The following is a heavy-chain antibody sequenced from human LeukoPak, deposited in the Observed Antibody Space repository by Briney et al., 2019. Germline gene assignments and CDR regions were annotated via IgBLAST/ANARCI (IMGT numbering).Heavy chain of an antibody. Sequence: SETLSLTCSVSGGSISSYYWSWIRQPPGKGLEWIGYIYYSGSTNYNPSLKSRVSISVETSKNQFSLKLSSVTAADTAVYYCARGNWNYASFWFDPWGQGTLVTVSS. CDR3: ARGNWNYASFWFDP. CDR1: GGSISSYY. V-gene: IGHV4-59*01. J-gene: IGHJ5*02. CDR2: IYYSGST. D-gene: IGHD1-7*01.